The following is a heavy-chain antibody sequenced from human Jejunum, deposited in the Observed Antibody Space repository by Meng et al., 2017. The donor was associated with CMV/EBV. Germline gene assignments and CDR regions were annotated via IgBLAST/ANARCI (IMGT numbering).Heavy chain of an antibody. CDR3: ARSPVGAPPFDH. D-gene: IGHD1-26*01. V-gene: IGHV3-72*01. CDR2: IRNKANSYTT. CDR1: GFSFSDHN. J-gene: IGHJ4*02. Sequence: EVQLVESGGGLVQPGGSLRRSCAGSGFSFSDHNMDWVRQAPGKGLEWVGRIRNKANSYTTEYAASVKGRFTISRDDSKNSLYLQMNSLKTEDTAVYYCARSPVGAPPFDHGGQGTLVTVAS.